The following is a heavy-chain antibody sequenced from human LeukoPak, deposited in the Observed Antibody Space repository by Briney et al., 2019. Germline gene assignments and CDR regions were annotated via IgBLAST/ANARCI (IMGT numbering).Heavy chain of an antibody. Sequence: GGSLRLSCAASGFTFSSYSMNWVRQAPGKGLEWVSSISSSSSYIYYADSVKGRLTISRDNAKNSLYLQMNSLRAEDTAVYYCARGGYSTIYYFDYWGQGTLVTVSS. D-gene: IGHD3-22*01. CDR2: ISSSSSYI. J-gene: IGHJ4*02. CDR1: GFTFSSYS. V-gene: IGHV3-21*01. CDR3: ARGGYSTIYYFDY.